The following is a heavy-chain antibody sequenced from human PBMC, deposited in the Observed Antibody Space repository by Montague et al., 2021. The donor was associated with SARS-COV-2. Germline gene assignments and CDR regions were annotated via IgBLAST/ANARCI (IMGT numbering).Heavy chain of an antibody. CDR1: GSSITSTKW. CDR2: FYHTENT. D-gene: IGHD4-17*01. J-gene: IGHJ3*02. Sequence: SETLSLTCTVSGSSITSTKWWSWIRQSPQRGLEWIGNFYHTENTYYNPSLKSRVSISVDRSKNQFSLKLNTLTAADTAVYYCACERSDYDTFDIWGQGTMVSVSP. CDR3: ACERSDYDTFDI. V-gene: IGHV4-38-2*02.